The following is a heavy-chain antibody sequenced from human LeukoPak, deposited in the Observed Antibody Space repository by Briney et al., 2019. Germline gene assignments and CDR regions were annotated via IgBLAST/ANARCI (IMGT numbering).Heavy chain of an antibody. V-gene: IGHV4-59*01. J-gene: IGHJ3*02. CDR3: ARALYASSSWHTFDI. Sequence: SETLSLTCTVSGGSISSYYWSWIRQPPGKGLEWIGYIYYSGSTNYKPSLKSRVTISVETSKNQFSLKLRSVTAADTAVYYCARALYASSSWHTFDIWGQGTMVTVSS. D-gene: IGHD6-13*01. CDR2: IYYSGST. CDR1: GGSISSYY.